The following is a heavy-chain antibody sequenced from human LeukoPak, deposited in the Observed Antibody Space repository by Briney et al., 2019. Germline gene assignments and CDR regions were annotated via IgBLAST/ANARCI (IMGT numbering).Heavy chain of an antibody. Sequence: GGSLRLSCAASGFTFSSYGMHWVRQAPGKGLEWVAFIRYDGSNKYYADSVKGRFTISRDNSKNTLYLQMNSLRAEDTAVYYCAKASEQWLTRNAFDIWGQGTMVTVSS. CDR3: AKASEQWLTRNAFDI. CDR2: IRYDGSNK. D-gene: IGHD6-19*01. V-gene: IGHV3-30*02. CDR1: GFTFSSYG. J-gene: IGHJ3*02.